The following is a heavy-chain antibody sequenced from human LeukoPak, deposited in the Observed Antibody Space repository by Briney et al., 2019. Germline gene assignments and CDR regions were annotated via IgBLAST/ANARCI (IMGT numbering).Heavy chain of an antibody. Sequence: ASVKVSCKASGGTFSSYAISWVRQAPGQGLEWMGGIIPIFGTANYAQKFQGRVTITTDESTSTAYMELSSLRSEETAVYYCAREGDYSNYNWFDPWGQGTLVTVSS. D-gene: IGHD4-11*01. J-gene: IGHJ5*02. CDR1: GGTFSSYA. CDR2: IIPIFGTA. CDR3: AREGDYSNYNWFDP. V-gene: IGHV1-69*05.